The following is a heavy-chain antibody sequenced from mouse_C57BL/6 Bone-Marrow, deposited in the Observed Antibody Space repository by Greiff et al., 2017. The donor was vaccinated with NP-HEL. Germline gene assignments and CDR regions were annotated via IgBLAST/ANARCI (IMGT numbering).Heavy chain of an antibody. Sequence: EVQLVESGGDLVKPGGSLKLSCAASGFTFSSYGMSWVRQTPDKRLEWVATISSGGSYTYYPDSVKGRFTISRDNAKNTLYLQMSSLKSEDAAMYYCAGGGGNPFAYWGQGTLVTVSA. CDR1: GFTFSSYG. V-gene: IGHV5-6*01. J-gene: IGHJ3*01. CDR3: AGGGGNPFAY. D-gene: IGHD1-1*02. CDR2: ISSGGSYT.